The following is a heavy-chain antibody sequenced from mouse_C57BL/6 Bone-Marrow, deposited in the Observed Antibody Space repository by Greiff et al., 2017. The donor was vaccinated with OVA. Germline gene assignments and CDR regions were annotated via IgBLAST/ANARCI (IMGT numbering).Heavy chain of an antibody. V-gene: IGHV10-1*01. J-gene: IGHJ4*01. D-gene: IGHD1-1*01. CDR3: VRQGTTAVGGYYAMDY. CDR1: GFSFNTYA. Sequence: EVQGVESGGGLAQPKGSLKLSCAASGFSFNTYAMNWVRQAPGKGLEWVARIRSKSNNYATYYADSVKDRFTISRDDSESMLYLQMNNLKTEDTAMYYCVRQGTTAVGGYYAMDYWGQGTSVTVSS. CDR2: IRSKSNNYAT.